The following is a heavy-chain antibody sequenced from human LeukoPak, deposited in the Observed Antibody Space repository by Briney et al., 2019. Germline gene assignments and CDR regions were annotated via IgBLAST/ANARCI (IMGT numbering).Heavy chain of an antibody. Sequence: GGSLRLSCAASGFTFSKYWMLWVRQAPGKGLESVSRINTDGTVTTYADSVKGRFTVSIDNADDTLYLQMNSVRDEDTAVYYCATKQWLAPPPDSWGQGTPVTVSS. CDR1: GFTFSKYW. J-gene: IGHJ4*02. CDR2: INTDGTVT. V-gene: IGHV3-74*01. CDR3: ATKQWLAPPPDS. D-gene: IGHD6-19*01.